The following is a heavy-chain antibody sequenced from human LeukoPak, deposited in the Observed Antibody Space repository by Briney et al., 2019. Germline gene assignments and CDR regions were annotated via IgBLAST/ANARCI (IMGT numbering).Heavy chain of an antibody. Sequence: ASVKVSCKASGYAFIDYYVHWVRQAPGQGLEWMGWINPKTGGPKYAQRFQGRLTMSRDTSISTGYMELSSLTSDDTGVYYCARNQVGKNWFDPWGRGTLITVSS. CDR3: ARNQVGKNWFDP. D-gene: IGHD1-26*01. J-gene: IGHJ5*02. CDR2: INPKTGGP. CDR1: GYAFIDYY. V-gene: IGHV1-2*02.